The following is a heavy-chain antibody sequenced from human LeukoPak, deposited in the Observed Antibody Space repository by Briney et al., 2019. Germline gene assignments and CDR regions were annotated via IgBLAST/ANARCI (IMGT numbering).Heavy chain of an antibody. CDR1: GFTFSSYG. CDR3: ARAGGDGYNYGH. D-gene: IGHD5-24*01. V-gene: IGHV3-30*03. Sequence: TGGSLRLSCAASGFTFSSYGMHWVRQAPGKGLEWVAVISYDGSNKYYADSVKGRFTISRDNSKNTLYLQMNSLRAEDTAVYYCARAGGDGYNYGHWGQGTLVTVSS. CDR2: ISYDGSNK. J-gene: IGHJ4*02.